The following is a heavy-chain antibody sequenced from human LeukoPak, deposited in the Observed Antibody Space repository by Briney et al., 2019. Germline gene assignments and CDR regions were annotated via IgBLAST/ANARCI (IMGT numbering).Heavy chain of an antibody. Sequence: PGRSLSLSCAASGITFSTYAMHWVRQAQGKGLEWVAVISYDGSNEYYADSVQDRFTISRDNSRNTLYLQMDSLRPEDTAVYYCARDNWGFDYWGQGTLVTVSS. CDR1: GITFSTYA. D-gene: IGHD7-27*01. CDR3: ARDNWGFDY. V-gene: IGHV3-30-3*01. CDR2: ISYDGSNE. J-gene: IGHJ4*02.